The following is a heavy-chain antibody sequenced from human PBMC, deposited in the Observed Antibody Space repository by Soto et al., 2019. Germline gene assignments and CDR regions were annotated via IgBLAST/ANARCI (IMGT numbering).Heavy chain of an antibody. CDR2: IYYSGST. D-gene: IGHD4-4*01. J-gene: IGHJ4*02. CDR3: ARGTTVTTYEAFDY. V-gene: IGHV4-31*03. CDR1: GCSISSGGYY. Sequence: QVQLQESGPGLVKPSQTLSLTCTVSGCSISSGGYYWSWIRQHPGKCLEWIGYIYYSGSTYYNPSLKSRVTISVDTSKNQFALKLSSVTAADTAVYYCARGTTVTTYEAFDYWGQGTLVTVSS.